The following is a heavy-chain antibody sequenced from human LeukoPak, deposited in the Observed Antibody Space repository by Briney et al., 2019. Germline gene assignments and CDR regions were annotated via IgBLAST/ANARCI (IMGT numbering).Heavy chain of an antibody. V-gene: IGHV4-59*08. CDR2: IYHSGST. D-gene: IGHD5-18*01. CDR3: ASIHVDTAMVSSGMDV. Sequence: SETLSLTCTVSGGSISSYYWSWIRQPPGKGLEWIGSIYHSGSTYYNPSLKSRVTISVDTSKNQFSLKLSSVTAADTAVYYCASIHVDTAMVSSGMDVWGQGTTVTVSS. CDR1: GGSISSYY. J-gene: IGHJ6*02.